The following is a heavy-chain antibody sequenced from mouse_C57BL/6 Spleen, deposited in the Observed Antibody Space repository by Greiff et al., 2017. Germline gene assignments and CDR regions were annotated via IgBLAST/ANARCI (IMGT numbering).Heavy chain of an antibody. D-gene: IGHD2-2*01. V-gene: IGHV1-81*01. CDR3: ARRGATMVTVDY. CDR1: GYTFTSYG. J-gene: IGHJ2*01. Sequence: QVQLKQSGAELARPGASVKLSCKASGYTFTSYGISWVKQRTGQGLEWIGEIYPRSGNTYYNEKFKGKATLTADKSSSTAYMELRSLTSEDSAVYFGARRGATMVTVDYWGQGTTLTVSS. CDR2: IYPRSGNT.